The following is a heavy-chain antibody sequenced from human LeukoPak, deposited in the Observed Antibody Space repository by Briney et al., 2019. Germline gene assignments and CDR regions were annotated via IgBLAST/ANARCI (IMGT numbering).Heavy chain of an antibody. CDR2: VNPNNSGT. D-gene: IGHD2-2*01. V-gene: IGHV1-2*02. J-gene: IGHJ3*02. CDR3: AIIPAAPMHNPNAVDI. Sequence: ASVKVSCKASGYTFTDYFMHWVRQAPTQGLEWMGWVNPNNSGTFYSQKFQGRITMTRDTSISTAYMELSRLTSDDTAMYFCAIIPAAPMHNPNAVDIWGQGTMVTVSS. CDR1: GYTFTDYF.